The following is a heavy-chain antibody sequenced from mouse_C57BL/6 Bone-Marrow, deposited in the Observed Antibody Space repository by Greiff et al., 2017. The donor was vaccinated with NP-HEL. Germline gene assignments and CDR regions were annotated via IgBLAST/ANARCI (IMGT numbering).Heavy chain of an antibody. CDR3: ARERNYYGNWYFDV. D-gene: IGHD1-1*01. CDR1: GFTFSSYA. V-gene: IGHV5-4*01. J-gene: IGHJ1*03. Sequence: DVQLVESGGGLVKPGGSLKLSCAASGFTFSSYAMSWVRQTPEKRLEWVATISDGGSYTYYPDNVKGRFTISRDNAKNNLYLQMSHLKSEDTAMYYCARERNYYGNWYFDVWGTGTTVTVSS. CDR2: ISDGGSYT.